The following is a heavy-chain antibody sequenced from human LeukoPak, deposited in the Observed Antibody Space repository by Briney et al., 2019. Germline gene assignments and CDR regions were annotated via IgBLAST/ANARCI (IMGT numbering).Heavy chain of an antibody. CDR3: ARARHYGSGSYGY. Sequence: PSETLSLTCAVYGGSFSGYYWSWLRQPPGKGLEWLGEINHSGSTNYNPSLKSRVTISVDTSKNQFSLKLSSVTAADTAVYYCARARHYGSGSYGYWGQGTLVTVSS. J-gene: IGHJ4*02. CDR1: GGSFSGYY. D-gene: IGHD3-10*01. V-gene: IGHV4-34*01. CDR2: INHSGST.